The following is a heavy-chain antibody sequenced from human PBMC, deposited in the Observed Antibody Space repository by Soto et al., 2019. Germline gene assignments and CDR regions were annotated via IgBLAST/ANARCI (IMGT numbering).Heavy chain of an antibody. CDR3: AKHSSTFVY. V-gene: IGHV3-30*18. Sequence: PGGSLRLSCAASGFTFSSYGMYWVRQAPGKGLEWVTFISYNGDKKYYADSVKGRFTISRDNSKNTVYLEMNSLRANDTAVYYCAKHSSTFVYWGQGTLVTVSS. CDR1: GFTFSSYG. J-gene: IGHJ4*02. CDR2: ISYNGDKK. D-gene: IGHD6-13*01.